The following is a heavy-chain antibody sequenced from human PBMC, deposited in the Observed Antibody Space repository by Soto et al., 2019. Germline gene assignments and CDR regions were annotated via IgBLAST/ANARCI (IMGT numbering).Heavy chain of an antibody. CDR3: ARELRDEDYVYNCFGMDV. V-gene: IGHV4-31*03. CDR2: IYYSGST. Sequence: QVQLQESGPGLVKPSQTLSLTCTVSGGSLSSGGYYWSWIRQHPGEGLEWVGSIYYSGSTYYNPSLKSRVAIPVDTSKSQFSLKLSSVTAADTAVYYCARELRDEDYVYNCFGMDVWGQGTTVTVSS. CDR1: GGSLSSGGYY. J-gene: IGHJ6*02. D-gene: IGHD4-17*01.